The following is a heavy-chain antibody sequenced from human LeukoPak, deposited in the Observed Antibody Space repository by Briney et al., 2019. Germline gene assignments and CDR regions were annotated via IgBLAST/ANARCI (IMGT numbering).Heavy chain of an antibody. J-gene: IGHJ3*02. CDR1: GYTFTSYG. CDR2: ISAYNGNT. D-gene: IGHD3-3*01. CDR3: ARDGLFLFGVVTADAFDI. V-gene: IGHV1-18*01. Sequence: GASVKVSCKASGYTFTSYGISWVRQAPGQGLEWMGWISAYNGNTNYAQELQGRVTMTTDTSTSTAYMELRSLRSDDTAVYYCARDGLFLFGVVTADAFDIWGQGTMVTVSS.